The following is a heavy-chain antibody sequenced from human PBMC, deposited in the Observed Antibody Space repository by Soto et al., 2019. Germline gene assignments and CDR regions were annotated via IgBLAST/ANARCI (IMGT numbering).Heavy chain of an antibody. CDR1: GYTFTSYE. Sequence: SVKVSCKASGYTFTSYEINWVRQAPGQGLEWMGGIIPIFGTANYAQKFQGRVTITADESTSTAYMELSSLRSEDTAVYYCASMTTVTTYYYYGMDVWGQGTTVTVSS. CDR3: ASMTTVTTYYYYGMDV. J-gene: IGHJ6*02. D-gene: IGHD4-17*01. V-gene: IGHV1-69*13. CDR2: IIPIFGTA.